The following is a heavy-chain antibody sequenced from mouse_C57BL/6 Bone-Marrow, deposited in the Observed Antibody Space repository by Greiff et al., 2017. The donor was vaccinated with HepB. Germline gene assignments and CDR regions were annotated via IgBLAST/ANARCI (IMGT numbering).Heavy chain of an antibody. CDR1: GYTFTSYG. J-gene: IGHJ2*01. V-gene: IGHV1-81*01. CDR2: IYPRSGNT. CDR3: ASGDYGTY. D-gene: IGHD1-1*01. Sequence: VQLQQSGAELARPGASVKLSCKASGYTFTSYGISWVKQRTGQGLEWIGEIYPRSGNTYYNEKFKGKATLTADKSSSTAYMELRSLTSEDSAVYFCASGDYGTYGGQGTTLTVSS.